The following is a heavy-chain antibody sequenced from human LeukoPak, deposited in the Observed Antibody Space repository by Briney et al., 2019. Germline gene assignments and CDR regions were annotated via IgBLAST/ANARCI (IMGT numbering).Heavy chain of an antibody. CDR2: ISYDGSNK. CDR1: GFTFSNYA. J-gene: IGHJ3*02. V-gene: IGHV3-30-3*01. Sequence: GRSLRLSCVASGFTFSNYAMHWVRQAPGKGLEWVAVISYDGSNKYYPDSVKGRFTISRDNSRNRLYLQMNRLRAEDTAVYYCARDSLYYYDSSGYYPTGAFDIWGQGTMVTVSS. D-gene: IGHD3-22*01. CDR3: ARDSLYYYDSSGYYPTGAFDI.